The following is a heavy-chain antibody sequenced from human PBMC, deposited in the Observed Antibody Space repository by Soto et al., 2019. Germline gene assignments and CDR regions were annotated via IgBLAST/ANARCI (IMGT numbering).Heavy chain of an antibody. J-gene: IGHJ5*02. CDR3: VRGGTANWFDP. Sequence: QLQLQESGSGLVKPSQTLSLTCAVSGGSISSGGYSWSWIRQPPGKGLEWIGYIYHSGSTYYNPSLKSRVTISVDRSKNQFSLKLSSVTAADTAVYYCVRGGTANWFDPWGQGTLVTVSS. CDR1: GGSISSGGYS. D-gene: IGHD1-1*01. CDR2: IYHSGST. V-gene: IGHV4-30-2*01.